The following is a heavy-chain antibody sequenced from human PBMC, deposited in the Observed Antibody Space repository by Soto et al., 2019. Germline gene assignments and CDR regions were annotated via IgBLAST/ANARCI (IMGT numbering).Heavy chain of an antibody. CDR1: GYSFTSYW. J-gene: IGHJ6*02. D-gene: IGHD3-22*01. V-gene: IGHV5-10-1*01. CDR3: ARQRYYYDSSGYYYYYGMDV. CDR2: IDPSDSYT. Sequence: GESLKISCKGSGYSFTSYWISWVRQMPGKGLEWMGRIDPSDSYTNYSPSFQGHVTISADKSISTACLQWSSLKASDTAMYYCARQRYYYDSSGYYYYYGMDVWGQGTTVTVSS.